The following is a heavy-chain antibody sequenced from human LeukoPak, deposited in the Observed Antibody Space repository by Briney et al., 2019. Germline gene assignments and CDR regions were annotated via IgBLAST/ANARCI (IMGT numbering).Heavy chain of an antibody. CDR3: ARCTYYYDSSGYYGIDAFDI. CDR2: IYYSGST. J-gene: IGHJ3*02. Sequence: SETLSLTCAVYGGSFSGYYWSWIRQPPGKGLEWIGYIYYSGSTNYNPSLKSRVTISVDTSKNQFSLKLSSVTAADTAVYYCARCTYYYDSSGYYGIDAFDIWGQGTMVTVSS. D-gene: IGHD3-22*01. CDR1: GGSFSGYY. V-gene: IGHV4-59*08.